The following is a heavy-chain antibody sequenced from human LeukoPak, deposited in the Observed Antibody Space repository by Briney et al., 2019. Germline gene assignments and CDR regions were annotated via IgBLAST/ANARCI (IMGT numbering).Heavy chain of an antibody. D-gene: IGHD1-26*01. V-gene: IGHV4-31*03. CDR2: IYYSGST. CDR3: ARDANSGSYYLRGAFDI. Sequence: NPSQTLSLTCTVSGGSISSGGYYWSWIRQHPGKGLEWIGHIYYSGSTYYNPSLKSRVTISVDTSKNQFSLKLSSVTAADTAVYYCARDANSGSYYLRGAFDIWGQGTMVTVSS. J-gene: IGHJ3*02. CDR1: GGSISSGGYY.